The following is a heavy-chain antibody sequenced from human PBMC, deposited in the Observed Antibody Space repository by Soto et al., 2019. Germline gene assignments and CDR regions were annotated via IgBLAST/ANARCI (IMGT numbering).Heavy chain of an antibody. J-gene: IGHJ4*02. Sequence: QVQLVESGGGVVQPGRSLRLACATSGFTFSSYNIHWVRQAPGKGLEWVALISYDGNKKYYADSVKGRFTISRDNSKNTLYLQMNSLTVEDTAMYYCAKYPGGSGFYYTYYFDYWGQGTLVTVSS. CDR1: GFTFSSYN. D-gene: IGHD3-10*01. CDR2: ISYDGNKK. CDR3: AKYPGGSGFYYTYYFDY. V-gene: IGHV3-30*18.